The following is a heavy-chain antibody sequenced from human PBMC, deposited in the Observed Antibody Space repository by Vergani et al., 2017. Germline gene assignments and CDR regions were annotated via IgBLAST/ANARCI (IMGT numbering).Heavy chain of an antibody. Sequence: EVQLVESGGGLVQPGGSLRLSCAASGFTFSSYWMSWVRQAPGKGLEWVANIKQDGSEKYYVDSVKGRFTISRDNAKNSLYLQMNSLRAEDTAVYYCAREGVGATRGGVFAYYYYYGMDVWGQGTTVTVSS. CDR3: AREGVGATRGGVFAYYYYYGMDV. J-gene: IGHJ6*02. CDR1: GFTFSSYW. D-gene: IGHD1-26*01. CDR2: IKQDGSEK. V-gene: IGHV3-7*01.